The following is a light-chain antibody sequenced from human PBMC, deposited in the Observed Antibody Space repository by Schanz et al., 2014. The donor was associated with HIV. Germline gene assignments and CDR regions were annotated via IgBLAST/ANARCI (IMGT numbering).Light chain of an antibody. Sequence: QSALTQPASVSGSPGHSITISCTGTSSDVGGYNYVSWYQQHPGKAPKLMLYDVNNRPSGISNRFSGSKSGNTASLTISGLQSEDEADYYCAAWDDSLNGWVFGGETKLTVL. V-gene: IGLV2-14*03. J-gene: IGLJ3*02. CDR1: SSDVGGYNY. CDR3: AAWDDSLNGWV. CDR2: DVN.